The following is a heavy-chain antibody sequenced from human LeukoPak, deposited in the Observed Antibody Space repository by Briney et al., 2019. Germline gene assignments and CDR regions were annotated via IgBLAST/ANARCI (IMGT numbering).Heavy chain of an antibody. D-gene: IGHD2-15*01. CDR3: ARDGRGIGFDY. CDR1: GGSISSYY. Sequence: SETLSLTCTVSGGSISSYYWSWIRQPPWKGLEWIADIYYSGRTNYNPSLKSRVTISVDTSKNQFSLKLNSVTAADTAVYYCARDGRGIGFDYWGQGTLVTVSS. V-gene: IGHV4-59*01. CDR2: IYYSGRT. J-gene: IGHJ4*02.